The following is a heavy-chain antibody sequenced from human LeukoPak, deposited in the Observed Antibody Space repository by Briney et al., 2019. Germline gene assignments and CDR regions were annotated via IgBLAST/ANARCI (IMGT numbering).Heavy chain of an antibody. J-gene: IGHJ4*02. V-gene: IGHV3-7*01. Sequence: GGSLRLSCAVSGFTFSGFWMSWSRQAPGKGLEWVASINSDGSEGYYADSVKGRFTISRDNAKNSLYLQMNSLRAEDTAVYYCARDKNYDILTGYQDYWGQGTLVTVSS. CDR3: ARDKNYDILTGYQDY. CDR1: GFTFSGFW. D-gene: IGHD3-9*01. CDR2: INSDGSEG.